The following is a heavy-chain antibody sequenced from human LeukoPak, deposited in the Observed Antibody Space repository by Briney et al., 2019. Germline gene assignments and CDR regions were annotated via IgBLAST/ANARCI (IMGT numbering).Heavy chain of an antibody. CDR1: GFTFSNSA. V-gene: IGHV3-23*01. D-gene: IGHD1-26*01. J-gene: IGHJ4*02. CDR3: AKAIVGVAGLGY. Sequence: PGGPLRLSCAASGFTFSNSAMSWVRQAPGKGLEWVSAICGSGSNTYYADSVKGRFTISRDTSKNTLYLQVNSLRAEDTAPYYCAKAIVGVAGLGYWGQGTLVTVSS. CDR2: ICGSGSNT.